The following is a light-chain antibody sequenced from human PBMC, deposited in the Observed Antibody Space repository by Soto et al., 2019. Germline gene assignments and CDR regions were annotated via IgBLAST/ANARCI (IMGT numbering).Light chain of an antibody. Sequence: QSVLTQPPSVSGAPGQRVTIPCTGSNSNIGTFYDVHWYQQLPGTDPKLLIYGDNNRPSGVPDRFSGSKSGTAASLAITGLQAEDEADYCCQSYDNSRNHVVFGGGTKLTAL. V-gene: IGLV1-40*01. J-gene: IGLJ2*01. CDR1: NSNIGTFYD. CDR3: QSYDNSRNHVV. CDR2: GDN.